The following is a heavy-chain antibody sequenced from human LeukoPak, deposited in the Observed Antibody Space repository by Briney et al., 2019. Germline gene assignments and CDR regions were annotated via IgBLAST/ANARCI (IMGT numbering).Heavy chain of an antibody. J-gene: IGHJ5*02. D-gene: IGHD1-26*01. V-gene: IGHV1-46*01. CDR2: INPSGGST. CDR3: ARDNSVGDVAWWFDP. CDR1: GYTFTSYY. Sequence: ASVKVSCKASGYTFTSYYIHWVRQAPGQGLEWMGIINPSGGSTSYAQKFQGRITMTRDRSTTTDYMELSSLTYDDTAVYYCARDNSVGDVAWWFDPWGQGTLVTVSS.